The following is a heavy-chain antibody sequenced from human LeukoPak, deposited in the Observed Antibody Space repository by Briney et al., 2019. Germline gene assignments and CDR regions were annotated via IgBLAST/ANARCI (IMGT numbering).Heavy chain of an antibody. J-gene: IGHJ5*02. CDR3: ARGITIFGGSNWFDP. D-gene: IGHD3-3*01. CDR2: MNTNNGNT. V-gene: IGHV1-8*03. CDR1: GYSLSSYE. Sequence: GASVKVCCKASGYSLSSYEINWVRQATGQGLEWMGWMNTNNGNTGYAQKFQGRVTITRNTSISTAYMELSNLRSEDTAVYYCARGITIFGGSNWFDPWGQGTLVTVSS.